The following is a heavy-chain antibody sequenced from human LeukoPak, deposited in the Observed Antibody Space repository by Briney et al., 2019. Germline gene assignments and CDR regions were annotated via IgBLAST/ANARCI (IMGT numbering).Heavy chain of an antibody. J-gene: IGHJ4*02. CDR3: TVNYYGSGSYADFYY. CDR2: IRSTANGHAT. Sequence: GGSLRLSCAASGFTFSGSALHWVRQASGKGLEWVGRIRSTANGHATAYAASVKGRFTISRDDSKNTAYLQMDSLETEDTAVYYCTVNYYGSGSYADFYYWGEGTLVTVSS. CDR1: GFTFSGSA. V-gene: IGHV3-73*01. D-gene: IGHD3-10*01.